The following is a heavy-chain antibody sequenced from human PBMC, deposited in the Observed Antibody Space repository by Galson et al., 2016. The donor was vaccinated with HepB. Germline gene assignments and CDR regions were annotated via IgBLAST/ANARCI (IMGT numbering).Heavy chain of an antibody. CDR3: ARAGLRYFDWFSPYYFDY. V-gene: IGHV1-2*02. CDR1: GYTFTGHC. J-gene: IGHJ4*02. D-gene: IGHD3-9*01. Sequence: SVKVSCKASGYTFTGHCIHWVRQAPGQGLDWMGWINPNSGGTKFAVKFQGRVTVTRDTSTSIAYMELSRLRSDDTAVYFCARAGLRYFDWFSPYYFDYWGQGTLVTVSS. CDR2: INPNSGGT.